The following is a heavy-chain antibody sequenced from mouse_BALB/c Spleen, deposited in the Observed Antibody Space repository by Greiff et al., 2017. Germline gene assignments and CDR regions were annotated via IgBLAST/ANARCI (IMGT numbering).Heavy chain of an antibody. D-gene: IGHD1-1*01. CDR2: IRLKSNNYAT. CDR3: TRSYGSSSWFAY. Sequence: EVKVEESGGGLVQPGGSMKLSCVASGFTFSNYWMNWVRQSPEKGLEWVAEIRLKSNNYATHYAESVKGRFTISRDDSKSSVYLQMNNLRAEDTGIYYCTRSYGSSSWFAYWGQGTLVTVSA. CDR1: GFTFSNYW. J-gene: IGHJ3*01. V-gene: IGHV6-6*02.